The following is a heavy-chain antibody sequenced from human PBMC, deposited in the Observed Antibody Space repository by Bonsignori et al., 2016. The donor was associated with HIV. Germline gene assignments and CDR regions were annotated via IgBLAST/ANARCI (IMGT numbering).Heavy chain of an antibody. D-gene: IGHD6-19*01. J-gene: IGHJ4*02. V-gene: IGHV1-2*02. CDR2: INPNSGGT. CDR3: AKDRRIAVAGQGPFDY. Sequence: WVRQAPGQGLEWMGWINPNSGGTNYAQKFQGRVTMTRDTSISTAYMELSRLRSDDTAVYYCAKDRRIAVAGQGPFDYWGQGTLVTVSS.